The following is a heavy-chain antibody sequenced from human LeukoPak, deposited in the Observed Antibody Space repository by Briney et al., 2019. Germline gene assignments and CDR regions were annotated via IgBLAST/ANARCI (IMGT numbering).Heavy chain of an antibody. V-gene: IGHV5-51*01. CDR3: ARRVATTYYYYYMDV. CDR1: GYSFTSYW. J-gene: IGHJ6*03. CDR2: IYPGDSDT. D-gene: IGHD5-12*01. Sequence: GESLQISCKGSGYSFTSYWIGWVRQMPGKGLEWMGIIYPGDSDTRYSPSFQGQVTISADKSSSTAYLQWSSLKASDTAMYYCARRVATTYYYYYMDVWGKGTTVTVSS.